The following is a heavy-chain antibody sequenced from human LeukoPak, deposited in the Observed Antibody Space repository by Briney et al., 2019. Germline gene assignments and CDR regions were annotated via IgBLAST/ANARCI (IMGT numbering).Heavy chain of an antibody. D-gene: IGHD2-2*03. V-gene: IGHV3-30*02. CDR2: IRYDGSNK. CDR3: ANIRGGDCSSTSCYRLLISGFFDY. CDR1: GFTFSSYG. Sequence: PGGSLRLSCAASGFTFSSYGMHWVRQAPGKGLEWVAFIRYDGSNKYYADSVKGRFTISRDNSKNTLYLQMNSLRAEDTAVYYCANIRGGDCSSTSCYRLLISGFFDYWGQGTLVTVSS. J-gene: IGHJ4*02.